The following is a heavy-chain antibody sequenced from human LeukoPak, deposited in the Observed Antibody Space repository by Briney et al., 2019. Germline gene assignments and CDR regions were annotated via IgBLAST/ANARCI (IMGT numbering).Heavy chain of an antibody. CDR1: GFTFSSYA. CDR3: ARVRYDILTGYLDY. Sequence: PGGSLRLSCAASGFTFSSYAMHWVRQAPGKGLEWVAVISYDGSNKYYADSVKGRFTISRDNSKNTLYLQMNSLRAEDTAVYYCARVRYDILTGYLDYWGQGNLVTVSS. D-gene: IGHD3-9*01. CDR2: ISYDGSNK. V-gene: IGHV3-30*04. J-gene: IGHJ4*02.